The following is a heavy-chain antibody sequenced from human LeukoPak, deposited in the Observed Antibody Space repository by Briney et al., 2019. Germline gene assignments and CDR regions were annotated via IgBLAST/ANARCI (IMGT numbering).Heavy chain of an antibody. J-gene: IGHJ6*02. Sequence: GASAKVSCKASGGTFISYAISWVRQAPGQGLEWMGGIIPIFGTANYAQKFQGRVTITADESTSTAYMELSSLRSEDTAVYYCARPTPGYSSGPYGMDVWGQGTTVTVSS. CDR1: GGTFISYA. V-gene: IGHV1-69*13. CDR2: IIPIFGTA. D-gene: IGHD6-19*01. CDR3: ARPTPGYSSGPYGMDV.